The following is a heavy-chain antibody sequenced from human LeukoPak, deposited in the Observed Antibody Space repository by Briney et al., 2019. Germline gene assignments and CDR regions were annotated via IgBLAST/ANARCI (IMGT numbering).Heavy chain of an antibody. Sequence: SETLSLTCTVSGGSISSGSYDWSWIRQPAGKGLEWIGHICTSGSTNYNPTLKSRVTISLDTSKNQFSLKLSSVTAADTAVYYCARSPWDSSGYPNWFDPWGQRTLVTVSS. V-gene: IGHV4-61*09. CDR3: ARSPWDSSGYPNWFDP. CDR1: GGSISSGSYD. D-gene: IGHD3-22*01. CDR2: ICTSGST. J-gene: IGHJ5*02.